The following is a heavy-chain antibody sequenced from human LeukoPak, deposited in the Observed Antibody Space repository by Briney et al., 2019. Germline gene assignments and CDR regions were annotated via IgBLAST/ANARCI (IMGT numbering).Heavy chain of an antibody. J-gene: IGHJ6*02. Sequence: GTSLRLSCTTSGLTFTSHGFHWLRQVVGKRLEWAAFVRNDASDTYHANSVKGRFSVSRDDAKNTLYLQMNSLRPEDTAVYYCAGERIYFGSGGDLTDARLFYYYGLDVWGQGTTVTVSS. CDR1: GLTFTSHG. V-gene: IGHV3-33*01. D-gene: IGHD3-10*01. CDR3: AGERIYFGSGGDLTDARLFYYYGLDV. CDR2: VRNDASDT.